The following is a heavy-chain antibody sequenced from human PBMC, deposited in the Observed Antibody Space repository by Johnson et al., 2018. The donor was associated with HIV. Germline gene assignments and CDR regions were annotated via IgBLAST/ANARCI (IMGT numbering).Heavy chain of an antibody. CDR2: ISRSGSTI. CDR1: VFSFSDYY. CDR3: ARVLGTSDAFDI. V-gene: IGHV3-11*04. Sequence: QVQLVESGGGLVKPGGSLSLSCAASVFSFSDYYMSWIRQALGKGLEWVSYISRSGSTIYYADPGKGRFIISRDNAKNSRYLQMNSLRAEDTAVYYCARVLGTSDAFDIWGQGTMVTVSS. D-gene: IGHD1-1*01. J-gene: IGHJ3*02.